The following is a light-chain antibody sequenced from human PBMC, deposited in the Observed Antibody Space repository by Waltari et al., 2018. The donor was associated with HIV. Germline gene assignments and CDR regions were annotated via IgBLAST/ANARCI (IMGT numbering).Light chain of an antibody. CDR2: EGS. CDR1: SSDAGSYNL. V-gene: IGLV2-23*01. J-gene: IGLJ2*01. CDR3: CSYAGSSTLEV. Sequence: QSALTQPASVSGSPGQSLTISCTGTSSDAGSYNLVSWYQQHPGKAPKLMIYEGSKRPSGVSNRFSGSKSGNTSSLTISGLQAEDEADYYCCSYAGSSTLEVFGGGTKLTVL.